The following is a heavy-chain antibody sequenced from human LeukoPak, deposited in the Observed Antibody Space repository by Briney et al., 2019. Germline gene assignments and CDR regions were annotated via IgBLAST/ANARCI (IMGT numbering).Heavy chain of an antibody. CDR2: INGDASST. V-gene: IGHV3-74*01. D-gene: IGHD5-18*01. CDR1: GLTLSGYW. Sequence: QPGGSLRLSCAASGLTLSGYWMHWVRQAPGKGLVWVSRINGDASSTSYADSVKGRFTISGDNAKSTLYLQMNSLRVEDTAVYYCARARGNTYGYFGYWGQGTLVTVSS. CDR3: ARARGNTYGYFGY. J-gene: IGHJ4*02.